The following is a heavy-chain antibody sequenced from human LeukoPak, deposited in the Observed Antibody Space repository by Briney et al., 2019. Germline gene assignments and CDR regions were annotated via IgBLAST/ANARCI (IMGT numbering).Heavy chain of an antibody. Sequence: GGSLRLSCATSGFPFSAYDMHWVRQAPGKGLEWVSAFGSAGDTYYPGAVKGRFAISRDYAKNSLFLQMNNLIAGDTAVYFCVRGALPGDNWYFDLWGRGTLVTVSS. CDR1: GFPFSAYD. J-gene: IGHJ2*01. CDR3: VRGALPGDNWYFDL. CDR2: FGSAGDT. V-gene: IGHV3-13*01.